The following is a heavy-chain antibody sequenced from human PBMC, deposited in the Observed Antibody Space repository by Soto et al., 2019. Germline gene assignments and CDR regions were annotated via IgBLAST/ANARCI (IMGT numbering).Heavy chain of an antibody. CDR1: GGSISSYY. J-gene: IGHJ6*02. D-gene: IGHD2-21*01. CDR3: ARDGGEGDGMDV. Sequence: PSETLSLTCTVSGGSISSYYWSWIRQPPGKGLEWIGYIYYSGSTNYNPSLKSRVTISVDTSKNQFSLELSSVTAADTAVYYCARDGGEGDGMDVWGQGTTVTVS. V-gene: IGHV4-59*01. CDR2: IYYSGST.